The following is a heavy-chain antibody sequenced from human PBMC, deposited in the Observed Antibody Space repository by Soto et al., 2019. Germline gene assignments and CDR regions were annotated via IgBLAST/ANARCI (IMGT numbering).Heavy chain of an antibody. J-gene: IGHJ4*02. D-gene: IGHD3-10*01. CDR1: GDTFAFHS. V-gene: IGHV1-69*02. CDR3: ATSYGSGYRAFDY. Sequence: QVQLVQSGAEVKRPGSSVKVSCKASGDTFAFHSINWVRQAPGLGLEWMGRINPILSMSNYAQRFQGRVTXTXEXATSTASMVLSSLSSEDTAIYYCATSYGSGYRAFDYWGQGALVTVSS. CDR2: INPILSMS.